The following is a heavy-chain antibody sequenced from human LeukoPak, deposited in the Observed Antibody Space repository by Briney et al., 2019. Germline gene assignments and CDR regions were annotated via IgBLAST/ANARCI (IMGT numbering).Heavy chain of an antibody. Sequence: GGSLRLSCAASGFTSSSYGMHWGRQAPGKGLEWVAVISYDGSNKYYADSVKGRFTISRDNSKNTLYLQMNSLRAEDTAVYYCAKSTASGYSNDYWGQGTLVTVSS. CDR2: ISYDGSNK. V-gene: IGHV3-30*18. CDR3: AKSTASGYSNDY. J-gene: IGHJ4*02. CDR1: GFTSSSYG. D-gene: IGHD3-22*01.